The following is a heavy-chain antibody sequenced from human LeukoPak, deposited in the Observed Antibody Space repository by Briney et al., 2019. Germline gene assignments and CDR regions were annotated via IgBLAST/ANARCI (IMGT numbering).Heavy chain of an antibody. J-gene: IGHJ4*02. V-gene: IGHV3-66*04. CDR2: IYSSGST. D-gene: IGHD2-8*01. CDR3: ARLGVRATCGGDY. Sequence: AGSLRLFCAASEFTVSSNYMSWVRQAPGKGLEWVSVIYSSGSTYYADSVKGRFTISRENSKNTLYLQMNNLRVGDTAVCYCARLGVRATCGGDYWGQGTLVTVSS. CDR1: EFTVSSNY.